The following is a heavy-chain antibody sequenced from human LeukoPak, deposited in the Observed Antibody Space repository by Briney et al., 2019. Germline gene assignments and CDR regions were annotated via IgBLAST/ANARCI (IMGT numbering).Heavy chain of an antibody. CDR3: ARAGVICSSTSCYSDSDDAFDI. V-gene: IGHV4-34*01. D-gene: IGHD2-2*01. J-gene: IGHJ3*02. Sequence: PSETLSLTCAVYGGSFSGYYWSWIRQPPGKGLEWVGETNHSGSTNYNPSLKSRVTISVDTSKNQFSLKLSSVTAADTAVYYCARAGVICSSTSCYSDSDDAFDIWGQGTMVTVSS. CDR2: TNHSGST. CDR1: GGSFSGYY.